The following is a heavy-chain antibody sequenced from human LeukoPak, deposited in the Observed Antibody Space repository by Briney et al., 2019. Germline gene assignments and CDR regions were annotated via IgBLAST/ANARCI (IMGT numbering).Heavy chain of an antibody. CDR3: ARSVYNYGPGADY. D-gene: IGHD5-12*01. J-gene: IGHJ4*02. V-gene: IGHV3-74*01. CDR1: GFTFSRYW. Sequence: GGSLRLSCAGSGFTFSRYWMHWVRQAPGRGLMWVSRTSSDGTRTTYADSVKGRFSISRDNAKNTLYLQMNSLRAEDMAVYYCARSVYNYGPGADYWGQGTLVTVSS. CDR2: TSSDGTRT.